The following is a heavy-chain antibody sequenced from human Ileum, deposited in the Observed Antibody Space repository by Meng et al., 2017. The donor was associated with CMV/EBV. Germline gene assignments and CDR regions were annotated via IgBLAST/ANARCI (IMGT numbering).Heavy chain of an antibody. Sequence: FTGYYMHWVRQAPGQGLEWMGWINPNSGGTNYAQKFQGRVTMTRDTSISTAYMELSRLRSDDTAVYYCSIVVVPAATPYYYYYGMDVWGQGTTVTVSS. CDR2: INPNSGGT. CDR3: SIVVVPAATPYYYYYGMDV. CDR1: FTGYY. D-gene: IGHD2-2*01. J-gene: IGHJ6*02. V-gene: IGHV1-2*02.